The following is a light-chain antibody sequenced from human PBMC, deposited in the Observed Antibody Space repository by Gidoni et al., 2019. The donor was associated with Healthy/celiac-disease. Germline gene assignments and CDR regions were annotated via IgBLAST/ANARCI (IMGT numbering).Light chain of an antibody. Sequence: AIQLTQSPSSLSASVGDRVTITCRASQGISSALAWYQQKPGKAPKLLIYDASSLESGVPSRFSGSGSGTDFPLPISSLQPEDFATYYCQQFNSYPITFGQGTRLEIK. CDR1: QGISSA. CDR3: QQFNSYPIT. CDR2: DAS. J-gene: IGKJ5*01. V-gene: IGKV1-13*02.